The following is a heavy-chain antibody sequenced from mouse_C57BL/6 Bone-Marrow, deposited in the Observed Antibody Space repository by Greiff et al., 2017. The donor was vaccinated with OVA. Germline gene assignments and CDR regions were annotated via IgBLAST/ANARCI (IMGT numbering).Heavy chain of an antibody. V-gene: IGHV7-1*01. CDR2: SRNKANAYTT. J-gene: IGHJ4*01. Sequence: EVQVVESGGGLVQSGRSLRLSCATSGFPFRDFYLEWFRQAPGKGLEWIASSRNKANAYTTEYSASVQGRFIVSRATSQSILYLQMNALRAEDTAIYYCARDARYDYARGYAMDYWGQGTSVTVSS. CDR3: ARDARYDYARGYAMDY. CDR1: GFPFRDFY. D-gene: IGHD2-4*01.